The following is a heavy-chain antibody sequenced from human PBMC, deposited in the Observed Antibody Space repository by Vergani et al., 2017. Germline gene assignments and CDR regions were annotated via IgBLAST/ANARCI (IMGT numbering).Heavy chain of an antibody. J-gene: IGHJ6*02. Sequence: QVQLQESGPRLVRPSQTLSPTCTVPGGPINTGPYYWSWIRQPAGKGLEWIGRVYTSGMTNYNPSLKSRVTILVDRSKSQLSLKLTSVTAGDTAVYFCARELSYYYGSGSDDYNPYYYEGMDVWGPGTTVTVSS. D-gene: IGHD3-10*01. CDR1: GGPINTGPYY. V-gene: IGHV4-61*02. CDR3: ARELSYYYGSGSDDYNPYYYEGMDV. CDR2: VYTSGMT.